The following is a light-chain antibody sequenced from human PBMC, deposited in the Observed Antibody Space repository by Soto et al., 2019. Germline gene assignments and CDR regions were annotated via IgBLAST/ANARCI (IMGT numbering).Light chain of an antibody. CDR2: GAS. J-gene: IGKJ1*01. CDR1: QSVSSSY. CDR3: QQYGSSPPWT. V-gene: IGKV3-20*01. Sequence: EIVLTQSPGTLSLSPGERATLSCRASQSVSSSYLGWYQQTPGQAPRLLIYGASSRATGDPDRFSGSGSGTDFTLTISRREPEDFAVYYCQQYGSSPPWTFGQGTKVEV.